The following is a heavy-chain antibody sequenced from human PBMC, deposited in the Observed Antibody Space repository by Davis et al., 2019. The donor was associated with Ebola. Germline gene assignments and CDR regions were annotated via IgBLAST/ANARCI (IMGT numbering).Heavy chain of an antibody. CDR1: GGSVSSGSYY. J-gene: IGHJ4*02. V-gene: IGHV4-61*01. CDR3: ARGTGNFDY. Sequence: PGGSLRLSCTVSGGSVSSGSYYWSWIRQPPGKGLEWIGYIYYSGSTNYNPSLKSRVTISVDTSKNQFSLKLSSVTAADTAVYYCARGTGNFDYWGQGTLVTVSS. D-gene: IGHD1-14*01. CDR2: IYYSGST.